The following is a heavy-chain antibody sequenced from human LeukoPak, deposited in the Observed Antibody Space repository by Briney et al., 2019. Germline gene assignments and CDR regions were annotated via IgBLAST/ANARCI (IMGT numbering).Heavy chain of an antibody. Sequence: TLSLTCTVSGGSISSGGYYWSWIRQHPGKGLEWIGYIYYSGSTYYNPSLKSRVTISVDTSKNQFSLKLSSVTAADTAVYYCARESITMIVVVSAPHDAFDIWGQGTMVTVSS. CDR1: GGSISSGGYY. CDR2: IYYSGST. V-gene: IGHV4-31*03. J-gene: IGHJ3*02. D-gene: IGHD3-22*01. CDR3: ARESITMIVVVSAPHDAFDI.